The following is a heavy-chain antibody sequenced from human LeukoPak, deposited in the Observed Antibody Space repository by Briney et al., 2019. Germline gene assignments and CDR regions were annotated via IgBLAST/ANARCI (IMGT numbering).Heavy chain of an antibody. J-gene: IGHJ4*02. CDR2: ISGSGGST. D-gene: IGHD4-17*01. CDR3: AKAPPKGYGDYTGNFDY. CDR1: GFTFSSYA. V-gene: IGHV3-23*01. Sequence: PGGSLRLSCAASGFTFSSYAMSWVRQAPGKGLEWVSAISGSGGSTYYADSVKGRFTISRDNSKNTLYLQMNSLRAEDTAVYYCAKAPPKGYGDYTGNFDYWGQGTLVTVSS.